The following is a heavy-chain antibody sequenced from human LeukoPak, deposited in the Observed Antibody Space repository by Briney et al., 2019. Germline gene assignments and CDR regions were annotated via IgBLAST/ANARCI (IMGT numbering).Heavy chain of an antibody. Sequence: SETLSLTCAVYGGSFSGYYWSWIRQPPGKGLEWIGEINHSGSTNYNPSLKSRVTISVDTSKNQFSLKLSSVTAADTAVYYCARRAAMVRGVINYWGQGTLVTVFS. J-gene: IGHJ4*02. V-gene: IGHV4-34*01. CDR3: ARRAAMVRGVINY. CDR2: INHSGST. CDR1: GGSFSGYY. D-gene: IGHD3-10*01.